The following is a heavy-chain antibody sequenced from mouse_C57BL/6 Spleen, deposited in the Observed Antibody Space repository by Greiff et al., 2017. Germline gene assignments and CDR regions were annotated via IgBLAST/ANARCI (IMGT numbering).Heavy chain of an antibody. J-gene: IGHJ3*01. D-gene: IGHD2-4*01. CDR2: ISNGGGST. CDR3: ARYDYDAWFAY. V-gene: IGHV5-12*01. Sequence: EVKLQESGGGLVQPGGSLKLSCAASGFTFSDYYMYWVRQTPEKRLEWVAYISNGGGSTYYPDTVKGRFTISRDNAKNTLYLQMSRLKSEDTAMYYCARYDYDAWFAYWGQGTLVTVSA. CDR1: GFTFSDYY.